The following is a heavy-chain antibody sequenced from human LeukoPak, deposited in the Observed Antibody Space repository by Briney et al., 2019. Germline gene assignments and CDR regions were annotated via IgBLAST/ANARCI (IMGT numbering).Heavy chain of an antibody. J-gene: IGHJ6*02. D-gene: IGHD5-12*01. CDR2: ISYDGSNK. CDR3: ARGGVVATITNYYYYGMDV. CDR1: GFTFSSYA. Sequence: PGGSLRLSCAASGFTFSSYAMHWVRQAPGKGLEWVAVISYDGSNKYYADSVKGRFTISRDNSKSTLYLQMNSLRAEDTAVYYCARGGVVATITNYYYYGMDVWGQGTTVTLSS. V-gene: IGHV3-30*04.